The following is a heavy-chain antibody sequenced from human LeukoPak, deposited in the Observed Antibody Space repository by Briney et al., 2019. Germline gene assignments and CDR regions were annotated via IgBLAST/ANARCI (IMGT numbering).Heavy chain of an antibody. V-gene: IGHV3-23*01. J-gene: IGHJ4*02. CDR2: ISGSGGST. CDR1: GFTFSSYA. CDR3: AKDFRYSYGTFDY. D-gene: IGHD5-18*01. Sequence: PGGSLRLSCAASGFTFSSYAMSWVRQAPGKGLEWVSAISGSGGSTHYADSVKGRFTISRDNSKNTLYLQMNSLRAEDTAVYYCAKDFRYSYGTFDYWGQGTLITVSS.